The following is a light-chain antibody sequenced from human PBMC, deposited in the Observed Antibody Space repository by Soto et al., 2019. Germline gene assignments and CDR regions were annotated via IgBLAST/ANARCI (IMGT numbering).Light chain of an antibody. V-gene: IGLV1-51*02. Sequence: QSVLTQPPSVSAAPGQKVTISCSGSSSNIENNYVSWYQQLPGAAPKLLIHEDNKRPSGIPDRFSGSKSGTSATLGITGLLTGDEADHYCGTWDSSLSAFLFGGRTKLTVL. CDR3: GTWDSSLSAFL. CDR2: EDN. CDR1: SSNIENNY. J-gene: IGLJ2*01.